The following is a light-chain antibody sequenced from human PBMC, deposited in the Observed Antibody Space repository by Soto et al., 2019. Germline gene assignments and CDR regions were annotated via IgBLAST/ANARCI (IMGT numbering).Light chain of an antibody. V-gene: IGKV3-11*01. CDR1: QSVSSY. CDR2: DAS. J-gene: IGKJ4*01. CDR3: QQSYMWPLT. Sequence: EIVLTRSLATLSLSPGERATLSCRASQSVSSYLAWYQQRPGQAPRLLIYDASNRAPGIPARFSGSGSGTDFTLTISSLEPDDFAVYYCQQSYMWPLTFGGGTKVEIK.